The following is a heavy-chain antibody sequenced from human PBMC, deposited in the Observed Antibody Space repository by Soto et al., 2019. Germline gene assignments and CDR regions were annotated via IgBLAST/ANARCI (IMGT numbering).Heavy chain of an antibody. CDR1: GYSFTSYL. CDR2: IYPGDSDT. J-gene: IGHJ4*02. Sequence: ESLKISCNGSGYSFTSYLIGWVRHMPGKGLEWMGIIYPGDSDTRYSPSFQGQVTISADKSISTAYLQWSSLKASDTAMYYCARSQGFLYDSSGYYPRPFDYWGRGTLVTVSS. D-gene: IGHD3-22*01. CDR3: ARSQGFLYDSSGYYPRPFDY. V-gene: IGHV5-51*01.